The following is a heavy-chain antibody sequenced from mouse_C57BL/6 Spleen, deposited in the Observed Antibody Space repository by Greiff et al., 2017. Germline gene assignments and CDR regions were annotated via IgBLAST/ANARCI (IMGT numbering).Heavy chain of an antibody. V-gene: IGHV7-1*01. CDR2: SRNKANDYTT. D-gene: IGHD1-1*01. CDR3: ARDADYGRDAMDY. J-gene: IGHJ4*01. CDR1: GFTFSDFY. Sequence: EVQVVESGGGLVQSGRSLRLSCATSGFTFSDFYMEWVRQAPGKGLEWIAASRNKANDYTTEYSASVKGRFIVSRDTSQSILYLRMNALRSEDTAIYYCARDADYGRDAMDYWGQGTSVTVSS.